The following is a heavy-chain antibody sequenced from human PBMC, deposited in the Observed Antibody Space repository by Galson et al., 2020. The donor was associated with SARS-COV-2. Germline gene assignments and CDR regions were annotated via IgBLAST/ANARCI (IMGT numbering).Heavy chain of an antibody. CDR2: IYHSGST. J-gene: IGHJ5*01. Sequence: ASETLSLTCAVSGGSISSTNWWTWVRQPPGKGLEWIGEIYHSGSTNYNPSLKSRVSISVDKSKNEFSLKLSSVTGADTAVYYCARVWCSSADWLERGIDSWGQGSLVTVSS. D-gene: IGHD3-22*01. CDR1: GGSISSTNW. V-gene: IGHV4-4*02. CDR3: ARVWCSSADWLERGIDS.